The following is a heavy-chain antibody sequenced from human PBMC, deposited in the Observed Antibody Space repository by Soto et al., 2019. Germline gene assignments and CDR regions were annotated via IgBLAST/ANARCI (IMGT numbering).Heavy chain of an antibody. CDR1: GDSISRSSNY. J-gene: IGHJ5*02. V-gene: IGHV4-39*01. CDR3: ARHGSDIVIGGDWFDP. D-gene: IGHD2-15*01. Sequence: QLQLQESGPGLVKPSETLSLTCTVSGDSISRSSNYWGWIRQPTGKGLEWIGNINYSGTTYHNPSLKSRVTISVDTSKNQFSLKLTSVTAADTAVYYCARHGSDIVIGGDWFDPWGQGTLVTVSS. CDR2: INYSGTT.